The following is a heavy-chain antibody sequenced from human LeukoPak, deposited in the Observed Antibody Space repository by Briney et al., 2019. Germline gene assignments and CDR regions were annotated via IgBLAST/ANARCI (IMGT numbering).Heavy chain of an antibody. D-gene: IGHD6-6*01. CDR3: ARVDPDSSSTLEVFDY. V-gene: IGHV4-59*01. CDR1: GGSISSYY. CDR2: IYYSGST. Sequence: SETLSLTCSVSGGSISSYYWSWIRQHPGKGLEWIGYIYYSGSTNYNPSLKSRVTISVDTSKNQFSLKLSSVTAADTAVYYCARVDPDSSSTLEVFDYWGQGTLVTVSS. J-gene: IGHJ4*02.